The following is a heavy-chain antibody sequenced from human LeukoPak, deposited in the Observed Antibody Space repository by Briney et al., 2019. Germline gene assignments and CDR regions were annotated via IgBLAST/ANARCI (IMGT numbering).Heavy chain of an antibody. V-gene: IGHV3-23*01. CDR1: GFTFSSYA. J-gene: IGHJ6*02. CDR3: AKEGGYYYYYGMDV. CDR2: ISGSGGST. D-gene: IGHD3-16*01. Sequence: PGGSLRLSCAASGFTFSSYAMSWVRQVPGKGMEWVSAISGSGGSTYYADSVKGRLTISRDNSKNTLYLQMNSLRAEDTAVYYCAKEGGYYYYYGMDVWGQGTTVTVSS.